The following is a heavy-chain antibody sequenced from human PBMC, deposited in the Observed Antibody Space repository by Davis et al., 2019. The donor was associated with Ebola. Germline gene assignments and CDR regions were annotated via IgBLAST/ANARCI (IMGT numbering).Heavy chain of an antibody. CDR1: GGSVSSGSYY. Sequence: PSETLSLTCTVSGGSVSSGSYYWSWIRQPPGKGLEWIGYIYYSGSTNYNPSLKSRVTISVDTSKNQFSLKLSSVTAADTAVYYCAREAGYCSSTSCRGGWFDPWGQGTLVTVSS. CDR2: IYYSGST. D-gene: IGHD2-2*01. J-gene: IGHJ5*02. CDR3: AREAGYCSSTSCRGGWFDP. V-gene: IGHV4-61*01.